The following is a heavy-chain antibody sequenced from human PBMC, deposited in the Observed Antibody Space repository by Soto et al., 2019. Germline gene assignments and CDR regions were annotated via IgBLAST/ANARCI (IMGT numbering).Heavy chain of an antibody. CDR3: GRSVPRYYYYYYGMDV. CDR1: GGSFSGYY. V-gene: IGHV4-34*01. CDR2: INHSGST. J-gene: IGHJ6*02. Sequence: QVQLQQWGAGLLKPSETLSLTCAVYGGSFSGYYWSWIRQPPGKGLEWIGEINHSGSTNYNPSLKSRVTISVDTSKNQFPLKLSSVTAADTAVYYCGRSVPRYYYYYYGMDVWGQGTTVTVSS.